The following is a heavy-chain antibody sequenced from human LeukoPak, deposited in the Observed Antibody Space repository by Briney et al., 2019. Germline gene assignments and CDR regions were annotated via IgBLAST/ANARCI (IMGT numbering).Heavy chain of an antibody. CDR1: GYTFTSYG. CDR2: ISAYNGNT. V-gene: IGHV1-18*01. Sequence: GASVKVSCKASGYTFTSYGISGVRQAPGQGLEWMGWISAYNGNTNYAQKLQGRVTMTTDTSTSTAYIELRSLRSDDTAVYYCACYITMVRGSYFDYWGQGTLVTVSS. CDR3: ACYITMVRGSYFDY. D-gene: IGHD3-10*01. J-gene: IGHJ4*02.